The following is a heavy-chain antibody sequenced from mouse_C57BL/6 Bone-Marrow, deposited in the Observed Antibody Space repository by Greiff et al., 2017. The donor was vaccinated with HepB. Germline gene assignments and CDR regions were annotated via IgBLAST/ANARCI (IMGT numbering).Heavy chain of an antibody. CDR2: INTGGTYT. D-gene: IGHD2-14*01. CDR3: ARDRFDYYFDY. Sequence: EVMLVESGGDLVKPGGSLKLSCVTSGFTFSTSGMSWVRQTPDKRLEWVATINTGGTYTYYPDNVKGRFTISKDPAKCTLFLQMSSLKSEDTAIDDCARDRFDYYFDYWGQGTTLTVSS. J-gene: IGHJ2*01. V-gene: IGHV5-6*01. CDR1: GFTFSTSG.